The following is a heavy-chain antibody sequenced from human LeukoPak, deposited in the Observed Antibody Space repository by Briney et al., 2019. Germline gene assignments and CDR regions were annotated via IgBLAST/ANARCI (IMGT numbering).Heavy chain of an antibody. J-gene: IGHJ3*02. D-gene: IGHD3-22*01. V-gene: IGHV3-23*01. Sequence: GGSLRLSCAASGFTFSSYAMSWVRQPPGKGLEWVSAISGSGGSTYYADSVKGRCTISRDNSKNTLYLQMNSLRAEDTAVYYCAKRMYYYDSSGYYRWDAFDIWGQGTMVTVSS. CDR2: ISGSGGST. CDR3: AKRMYYYDSSGYYRWDAFDI. CDR1: GFTFSSYA.